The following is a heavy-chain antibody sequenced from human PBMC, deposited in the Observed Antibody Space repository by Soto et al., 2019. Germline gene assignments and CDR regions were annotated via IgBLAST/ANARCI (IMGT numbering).Heavy chain of an antibody. CDR1: GGTFSGYA. V-gene: IGHV1-69*12. CDR2: IIPIFGTA. CDR3: ARDSHSSSWYGQAN. D-gene: IGHD6-13*01. Sequence: QVQLVQSGAEVKKPGSSVKVSCKASGGTFSGYAISWVRQAPGQGLEWMGGIIPIFGTANYAQKFQGRVTITADESTSTAYMELSSLRSEDTAVYYCARDSHSSSWYGQANWGQGTLVTVSS. J-gene: IGHJ4*02.